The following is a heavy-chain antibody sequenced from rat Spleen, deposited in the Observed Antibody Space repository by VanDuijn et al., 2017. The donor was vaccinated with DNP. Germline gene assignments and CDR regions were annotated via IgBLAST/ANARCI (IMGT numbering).Heavy chain of an antibody. CDR3: ARQRVMYTTATGFAY. V-gene: IGHV5-46*01. CDR1: GFTFSTFP. D-gene: IGHD1-6*01. J-gene: IGHJ3*01. CDR2: ISTSGGST. Sequence: EVQLVESGGGLVQPGRSMKLSCAASGFTFSTFPMAWVRQAPTKGLEWVATISTSGGSTYYPDSVKGRFTISRDNAKSSLYLQMNSLRSEDTASYYCARQRVMYTTATGFAYWGQGTLVTVSS.